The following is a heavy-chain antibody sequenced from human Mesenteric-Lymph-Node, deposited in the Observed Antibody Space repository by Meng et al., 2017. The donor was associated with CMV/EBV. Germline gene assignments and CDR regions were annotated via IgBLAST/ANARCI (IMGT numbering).Heavy chain of an antibody. D-gene: IGHD2-15*01. Sequence: GESLKISCAASGFTFSSYGMHWVRQAPGKGLEWVSSISRSSNFIYYADSVKGRFTISRDNAENSMYLQMDSQRAEDTALYYCARDRVGSGYYGMDVWGLGTTVTVSS. J-gene: IGHJ6*02. CDR3: ARDRVGSGYYGMDV. CDR1: GFTFSSYG. V-gene: IGHV3-21*01. CDR2: ISRSSNFI.